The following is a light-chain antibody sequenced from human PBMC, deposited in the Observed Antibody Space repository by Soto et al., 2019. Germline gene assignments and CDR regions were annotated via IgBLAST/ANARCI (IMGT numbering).Light chain of an antibody. Sequence: DIPMTQSPSSLSASVGDRVTITCRASQSINTYLNWYQQKPGKAPTRLIYDASSLQSGVPSRFSASGSGTDFTLTISSLQPEDFATYFCQQGDNTPLTFGGVTKVEIK. V-gene: IGKV1-39*01. CDR2: DAS. CDR3: QQGDNTPLT. CDR1: QSINTY. J-gene: IGKJ4*01.